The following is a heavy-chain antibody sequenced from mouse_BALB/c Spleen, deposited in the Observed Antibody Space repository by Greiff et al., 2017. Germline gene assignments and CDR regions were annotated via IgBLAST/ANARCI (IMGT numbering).Heavy chain of an antibody. CDR2: ISSGGST. CDR1: GFTFSSYA. Sequence: EVKLQESGGGLVKPGGSLKLSCAASGFTFSSYAMSWVRQTPEKRLEWVASISSGGSTYYPDSVKGRFTISRDNARNILYLQMSSLRSEDTAMYYCARRSLYGNYRSYWYFDVWGAGTTVTVSS. J-gene: IGHJ1*01. D-gene: IGHD2-1*01. CDR3: ARRSLYGNYRSYWYFDV. V-gene: IGHV5-6-5*01.